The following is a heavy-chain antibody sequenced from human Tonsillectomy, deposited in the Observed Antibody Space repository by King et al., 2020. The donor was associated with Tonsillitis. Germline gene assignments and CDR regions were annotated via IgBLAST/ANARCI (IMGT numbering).Heavy chain of an antibody. CDR1: GFTFSSYW. Sequence: VQLVESGGGLVQPGGSLRLSCAASGFTFSSYWMSWVRQAPGKGLEWVANINQDGSEKYYVDSVEGRFTISRDNAKNSLYLHMNSLRAEDTAVYYCARDGGYYYYYDLDVWGQGTTVTVSS. J-gene: IGHJ6*02. V-gene: IGHV3-7*01. D-gene: IGHD3-16*01. CDR3: ARDGGYYYYYDLDV. CDR2: INQDGSEK.